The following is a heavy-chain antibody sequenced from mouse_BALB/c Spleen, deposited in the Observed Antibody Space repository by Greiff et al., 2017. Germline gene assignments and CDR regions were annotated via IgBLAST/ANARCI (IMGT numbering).Heavy chain of an antibody. J-gene: IGHJ3*01. D-gene: IGHD2-4*01. CDR2: ISSGGGST. V-gene: IGHV5-12-1*01. CDR3: ARGRDYDYAGFAY. CDR1: GFAFSSYD. Sequence: EVQLVESGGGLVKPGGSLKLSCAASGFAFSSYDMSWVRQTPEKRLEWVAYISSGGGSTYYPDTVKGRFTISRDNAKNTLYLQMSSLKSEDTAMYYCARGRDYDYAGFAYWGQGTLVTVSA.